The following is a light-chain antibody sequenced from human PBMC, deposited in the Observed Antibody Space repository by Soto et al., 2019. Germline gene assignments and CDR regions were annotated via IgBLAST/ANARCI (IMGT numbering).Light chain of an antibody. CDR2: GAS. J-gene: IGKJ4*01. CDR1: QSVSSN. V-gene: IGKV3-15*01. Sequence: EIVMTQSPATLSVSPGERATLSCGASQSVSSNLAWYQHKPGQAPRLLIYGASTRATGIPARFSGSGSGTEFTLTISSLQSEDFAVYYCQQYNNWPLTFGGGTKVEIK. CDR3: QQYNNWPLT.